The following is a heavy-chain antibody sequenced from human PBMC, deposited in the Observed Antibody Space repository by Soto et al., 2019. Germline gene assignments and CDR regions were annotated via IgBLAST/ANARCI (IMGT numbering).Heavy chain of an antibody. CDR2: IIPIFGTA. Sequence: QVQLVQSGDEVQKPGSSVKVSCKASGGTFSSYAISWVRQAPGQGLEWMVGIIPIFGTANYAQKFQGRVMITADKSTSTAYRELLSLIFEDTAVYYCARSRDGYNNARHYWGQGTLVTVSS. CDR3: ARSRDGYNNARHY. J-gene: IGHJ4*02. V-gene: IGHV1-69*06. CDR1: GGTFSSYA. D-gene: IGHD4-4*01.